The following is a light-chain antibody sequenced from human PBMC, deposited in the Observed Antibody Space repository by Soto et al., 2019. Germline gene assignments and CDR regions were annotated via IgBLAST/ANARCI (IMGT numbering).Light chain of an antibody. V-gene: IGLV2-11*01. CDR2: DVS. CDR1: SSDVGGYNY. CDR3: CSYAGSYISEV. J-gene: IGLJ1*01. Sequence: QSVLTQPRSVSGSPGQSVIISCTGTSSDVGGYNYVSWYQQHPGKAPKLMIYDVSKRPSGVPDRFSGSKSGNTASLTISGLQAEDEADYYCCSYAGSYISEVFGTGTKVTVL.